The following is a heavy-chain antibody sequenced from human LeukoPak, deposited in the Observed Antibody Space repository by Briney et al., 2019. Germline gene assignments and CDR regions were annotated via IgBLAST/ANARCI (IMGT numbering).Heavy chain of an antibody. V-gene: IGHV3-74*01. Sequence: GGSLRLSCAASGFTFSSYWMNWVRQAPGKGLVWVSRIASDGSSTTYADSVKGRFSISRDNAKNTLYLQMNSLRAEDTAVYYCARGHYYDSSGLLLYYWGQGTLVTVSS. CDR3: ARGHYYDSSGLLLYY. J-gene: IGHJ4*02. D-gene: IGHD3-22*01. CDR1: GFTFSSYW. CDR2: IASDGSST.